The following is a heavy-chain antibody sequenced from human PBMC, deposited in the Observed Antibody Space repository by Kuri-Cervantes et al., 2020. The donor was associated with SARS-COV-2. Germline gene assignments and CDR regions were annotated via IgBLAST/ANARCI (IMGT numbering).Heavy chain of an antibody. D-gene: IGHD6-6*01. J-gene: IGHJ6*02. CDR3: ARNIAARPADYYYYAMDV. CDR2: IIPILGIA. Sequence: SVKVSCKASGCTFSSYAISWVRQAPGQGLEWMGRIIPILGIANYAQKFQGRVTITADKSTSTAYMELSSLRSDDTAVYYCARNIAARPADYYYYAMDVWGQGTTVTVSS. CDR1: GCTFSSYA. V-gene: IGHV1-69*04.